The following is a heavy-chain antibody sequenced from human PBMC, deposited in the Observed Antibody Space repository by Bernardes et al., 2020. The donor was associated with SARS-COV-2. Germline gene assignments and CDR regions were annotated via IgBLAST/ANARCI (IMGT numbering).Heavy chain of an antibody. CDR2: ISGSGGST. D-gene: IGHD3-22*01. CDR1: RFTFSSYA. Sequence: GGSLRLSCAASRFTFSSYAMSWVRQAPGKGLEWVSAISGSGGSTYYADSVKGRFTVSRDNSKNTLYLQMNSLRAEDTAVYYCAKAGLFYYDSSGHREDAFDIWGQGTMVTVSS. J-gene: IGHJ3*02. V-gene: IGHV3-23*01. CDR3: AKAGLFYYDSSGHREDAFDI.